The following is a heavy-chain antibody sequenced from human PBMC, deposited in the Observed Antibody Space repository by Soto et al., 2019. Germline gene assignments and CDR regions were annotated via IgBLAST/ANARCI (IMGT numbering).Heavy chain of an antibody. D-gene: IGHD5-18*01. J-gene: IGHJ6*02. CDR2: INHGGST. V-gene: IGHV4-34*01. CDR1: GGSFSGYY. Sequence: SETLSLTCAVYGGSFSGYYWSWIRQPPGKGLEWIGEINHGGSTNYNPSLKSRVTISVDTSKNQFSLKLSSVTAADTAVYYCARGSAMVLYYYYGMDVWGQGTTVTVSS. CDR3: ARGSAMVLYYYYGMDV.